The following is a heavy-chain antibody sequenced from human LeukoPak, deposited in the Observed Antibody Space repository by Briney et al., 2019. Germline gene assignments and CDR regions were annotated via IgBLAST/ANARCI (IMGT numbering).Heavy chain of an antibody. D-gene: IGHD6-6*01. J-gene: IGHJ6*03. CDR1: GFTFDDYG. CDR3: ARDVAARRTYYYYYYMDV. Sequence: GGSLRLSCAASGFTFDDYGMSWVRQAPGKGLEWVSGINWNGGSTGYADSVKGRFTISRDNAKNSLYLQVNSLRAEDTALYYCARDVAARRTYYYYYYMDVWGKGTTVTVSS. V-gene: IGHV3-20*04. CDR2: INWNGGST.